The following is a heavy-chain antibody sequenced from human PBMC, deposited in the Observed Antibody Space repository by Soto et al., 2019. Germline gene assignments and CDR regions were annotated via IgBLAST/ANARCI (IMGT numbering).Heavy chain of an antibody. CDR3: ARASGYCTNGVCYMADY. Sequence: ALVKGACKASGYTYPSYDSNWVRQATGQGLEWMGWMNPNSGNTGYAQKFQGRVTMTRNTSISTAYMELSSLRSEDTAVYYCARASGYCTNGVCYMADYWGQGTLVTVSS. V-gene: IGHV1-8*01. D-gene: IGHD2-8*01. J-gene: IGHJ4*02. CDR2: MNPNSGNT. CDR1: GYTYPSYD.